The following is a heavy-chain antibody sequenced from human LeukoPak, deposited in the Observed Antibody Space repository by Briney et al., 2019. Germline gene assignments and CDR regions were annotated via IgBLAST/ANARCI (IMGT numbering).Heavy chain of an antibody. V-gene: IGHV3-7*01. D-gene: IGHD2-2*01. CDR3: ARLYQLLGENYYYYMDV. CDR1: GFTFSSYW. CDR2: IKQDGSEK. Sequence: GGSLRLSCAASGFTFSSYWMSWVRQAPGKGLEWVANIKQDGSEKYYVDSVKGRFTISRDNAKNSLYLQMNSLRAEDTAVYYCARLYQLLGENYYYYMDVWGKGTTVTVSS. J-gene: IGHJ6*03.